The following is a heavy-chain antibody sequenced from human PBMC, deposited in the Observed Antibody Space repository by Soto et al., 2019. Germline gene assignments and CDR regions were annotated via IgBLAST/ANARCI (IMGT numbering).Heavy chain of an antibody. Sequence: PGESLKISCKGSGYSFTSYWIGWVRQMPGKGLEWMGIIYPGDSDTRYSPSFQGQVTISADKSISTAYLQWSSLKASDTAMYYCARHTYYYGSGGYALGPYYYYGMDVWGQGTTVTVSS. V-gene: IGHV5-51*01. D-gene: IGHD3-10*01. CDR1: GYSFTSYW. CDR2: IYPGDSDT. J-gene: IGHJ6*02. CDR3: ARHTYYYGSGGYALGPYYYYGMDV.